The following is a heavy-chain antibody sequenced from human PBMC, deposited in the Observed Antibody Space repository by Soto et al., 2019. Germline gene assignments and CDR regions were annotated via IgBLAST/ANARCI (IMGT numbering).Heavy chain of an antibody. Sequence: GGSLRLSCAASGFTFSNAWMNWVRQAPGKGLEWVGRIKSKTDGGTTDYAAPVKGRFTISRDDSKNTLYLQMNSLKTEDTAVYYCTTSPRCSGSYHRFDYWGQGNLVTVSS. V-gene: IGHV3-15*07. CDR3: TTSPRCSGSYHRFDY. CDR1: GFTFSNAW. J-gene: IGHJ4*02. D-gene: IGHD1-26*01. CDR2: IKSKTDGGTT.